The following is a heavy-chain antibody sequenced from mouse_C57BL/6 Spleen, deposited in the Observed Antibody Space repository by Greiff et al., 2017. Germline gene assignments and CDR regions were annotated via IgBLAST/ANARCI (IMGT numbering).Heavy chain of an antibody. Sequence: DVMLVESGGGLVKPGGSLKLSCAASGFTFSDYGMHWVRQAPEKGLEWVAYISSGSSTIYYADTVKGRFTISRDNAKNTLFLQMTSLRSEDTAMYYCARVYYGSSSWFAYWGQGTLVTVSA. CDR3: ARVYYGSSSWFAY. J-gene: IGHJ3*01. CDR2: ISSGSSTI. D-gene: IGHD1-1*01. V-gene: IGHV5-17*01. CDR1: GFTFSDYG.